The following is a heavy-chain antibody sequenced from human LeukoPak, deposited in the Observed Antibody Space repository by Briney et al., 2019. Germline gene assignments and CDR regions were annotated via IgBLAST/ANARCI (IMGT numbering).Heavy chain of an antibody. J-gene: IGHJ4*02. CDR3: ARKQVGAYADLDY. Sequence: GGSLRLSCAASGFTFSSYSMNWVRQAPGKGLEWVSFISSSSSYIYYADSVKGRFTISRDNAKNSLYLQMNSLRAEDTAVYYCARKQVGAYADLDYWGQGTLVTVSS. V-gene: IGHV3-21*01. D-gene: IGHD1-26*01. CDR1: GFTFSSYS. CDR2: ISSSSSYI.